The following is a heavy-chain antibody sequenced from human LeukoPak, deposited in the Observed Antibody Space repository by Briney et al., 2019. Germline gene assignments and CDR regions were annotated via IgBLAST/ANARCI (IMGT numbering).Heavy chain of an antibody. CDR2: INPNSGGT. CDR1: GYTFTGYY. CDR3: ARGGYDFVYYYYGMDV. V-gene: IGHV1-2*06. Sequence: EASVKASCKASGYTFTGYYMHWVRQAPGQGLEWMGRINPNSGGTNYAQKFQGRVTMTRDTSISTAYMELSRLRSDDTAVYYCARGGYDFVYYYYGMDVWGQGTTVTVSS. D-gene: IGHD3-3*01. J-gene: IGHJ6*02.